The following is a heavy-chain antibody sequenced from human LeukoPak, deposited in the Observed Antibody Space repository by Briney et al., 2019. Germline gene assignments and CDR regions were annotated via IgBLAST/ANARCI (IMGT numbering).Heavy chain of an antibody. CDR2: IYHSGST. V-gene: IGHV4-4*02. CDR1: GGSISSSNW. Sequence: SETLSLTCAVSGGSISSSNWWSWVRQPPGKGLEWIGEIYHSGSTNYNPSLKSRVTISVDKSKNQFSLKLSSVTAADTAVYYCARTYYDILTGPAGRFDYWGQGTLVTVSS. J-gene: IGHJ4*02. D-gene: IGHD3-9*01. CDR3: ARTYYDILTGPAGRFDY.